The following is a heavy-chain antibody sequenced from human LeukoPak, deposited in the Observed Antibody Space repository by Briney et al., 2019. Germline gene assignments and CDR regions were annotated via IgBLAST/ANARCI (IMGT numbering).Heavy chain of an antibody. CDR3: ARGPYYYGSGSLPHYFDY. CDR1: DYTFTSYG. J-gene: IGHJ4*02. Sequence: ASVKVSCKASDYTFTSYGISWVQQAPGQGLEWMGWITTYNGDTKYAQALQGRITMTTDTSTSTSYMELRSLRSDDTAVYYCARGPYYYGSGSLPHYFDYWGQGTLVTVSS. CDR2: ITTYNGDT. D-gene: IGHD3-10*01. V-gene: IGHV1-18*01.